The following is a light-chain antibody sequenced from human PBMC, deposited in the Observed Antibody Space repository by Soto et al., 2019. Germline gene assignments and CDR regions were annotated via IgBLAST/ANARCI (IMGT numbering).Light chain of an antibody. V-gene: IGKV3-15*01. J-gene: IGKJ3*01. CDR3: QQYNKWPLT. CDR2: SAS. Sequence: EIVMTQSPVTLSVSPGERATLSCTAGQGVNNNVAWYQQTPGHTPRLLIYSASIGATGTPARFSGSGSGSDLTRPISSLQSEDFAVYYCQQYNKWPLTLGPGTKVDIK. CDR1: QGVNNN.